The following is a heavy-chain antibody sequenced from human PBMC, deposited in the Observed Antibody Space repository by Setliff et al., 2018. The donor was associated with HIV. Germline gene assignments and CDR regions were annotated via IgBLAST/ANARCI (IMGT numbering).Heavy chain of an antibody. CDR3: AKAQWLLSHWGFDP. D-gene: IGHD3-3*01. CDR1: GFTFSDYP. CDR2: INSDGSST. V-gene: IGHV3-74*01. J-gene: IGHJ5*02. Sequence: GGSLRLSCAASGFTFSDYPMNWVRQAPGKGLEWVSHINSDGSSTSYADSVKGRFTISRDNSKNTLYMQMNNLRAEDTAIYYCAKAQWLLSHWGFDPWGQGTLVTVSS.